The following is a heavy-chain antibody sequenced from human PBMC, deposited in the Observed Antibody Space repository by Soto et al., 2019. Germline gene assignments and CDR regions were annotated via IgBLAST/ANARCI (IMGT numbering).Heavy chain of an antibody. J-gene: IGHJ4*02. Sequence: EVQLVESGGGLVQPGGSLRLSCAASGFTFSSYSMNWVRQAPGKGLEWVSYINSGSSTIYYADSVKGRFTISRDNAKNSLYLQMNSLRDEDTSVYYCARDAPWWSGGSRFDFWGQGTLVTVSS. V-gene: IGHV3-48*02. CDR2: INSGSSTI. CDR1: GFTFSSYS. D-gene: IGHD2-15*01. CDR3: ARDAPWWSGGSRFDF.